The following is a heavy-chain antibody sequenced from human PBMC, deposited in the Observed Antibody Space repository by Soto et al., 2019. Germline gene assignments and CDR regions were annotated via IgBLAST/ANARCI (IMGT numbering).Heavy chain of an antibody. D-gene: IGHD2-2*01. CDR3: ASKEGCSSTSCYYYYGMDV. V-gene: IGHV5-10-1*01. Sequence: TGESLKISCKGSGYSFTSYWISWVRQMPGKGLEWMGRIDPSDSYTNYSPSFQGHVTISADKSISTAYLQWSSLKASDTAMYYCASKEGCSSTSCYYYYGMDVWGQGTTVTVSS. CDR1: GYSFTSYW. J-gene: IGHJ6*02. CDR2: IDPSDSYT.